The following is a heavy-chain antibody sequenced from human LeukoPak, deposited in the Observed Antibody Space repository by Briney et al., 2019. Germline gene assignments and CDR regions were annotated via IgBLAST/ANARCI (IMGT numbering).Heavy chain of an antibody. CDR1: GGSISSSNW. CDR3: ARQTKLVPAATNWFDP. Sequence: SETLSLTCAVSGGSISSSNWWSWVRQPPGKGLEWIGEIYHSGSTNYNPSLKSRVTISVDTSKNQFSLKLSSVAAADTAVYYCARQTKLVPAATNWFDPWGQGTLVTVSS. J-gene: IGHJ5*02. V-gene: IGHV4-4*02. D-gene: IGHD2-2*01. CDR2: IYHSGST.